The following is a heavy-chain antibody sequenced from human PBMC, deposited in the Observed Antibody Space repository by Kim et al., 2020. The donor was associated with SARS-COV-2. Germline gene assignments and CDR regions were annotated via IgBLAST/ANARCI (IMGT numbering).Heavy chain of an antibody. CDR2: INPNSGGT. Sequence: ASVKVSCKASGYTFTGYYMHWVRQAPGQGLEWMGRINPNSGGTNYAQKFQGRVTMTRDTSISTAYMELSRLRSDDTAVYYCARGLNYDFWSGLGGKYGMDVWGQGTTVTVSS. CDR1: GYTFTGYY. CDR3: ARGLNYDFWSGLGGKYGMDV. V-gene: IGHV1-2*06. D-gene: IGHD3-3*01. J-gene: IGHJ6*02.